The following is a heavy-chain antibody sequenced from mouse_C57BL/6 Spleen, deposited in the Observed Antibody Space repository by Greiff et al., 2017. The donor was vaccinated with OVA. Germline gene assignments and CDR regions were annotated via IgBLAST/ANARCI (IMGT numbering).Heavy chain of an antibody. CDR2: IYPGDGDT. J-gene: IGHJ3*01. V-gene: IGHV1-82*01. D-gene: IGHD3-2*02. Sequence: VQRVESGPELVKPGASVKISCKASGYAFSSSWMNWVKQRPGKGLEWIGRIYPGDGDTNYNGKFKGKATLTADKSSSTAYMQLSSLTSEDSAVYFCARIGAAQATLIAYWGQGTLVTVSA. CDR3: ARIGAAQATLIAY. CDR1: GYAFSSSW.